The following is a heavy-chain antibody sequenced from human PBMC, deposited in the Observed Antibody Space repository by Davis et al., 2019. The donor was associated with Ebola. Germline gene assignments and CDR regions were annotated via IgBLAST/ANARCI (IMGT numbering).Heavy chain of an antibody. CDR3: ARGSLRWHRDCGY. D-gene: IGHD4-23*01. J-gene: IGHJ4*02. V-gene: IGHV4-34*01. Sequence: MPSQTLSPTCAVYGGSFSGYYWSWIRQLPGKGLEWVGEINHSGSTNYHPTLMSRVTISVDTPKNQSSLKLSSVTAADTAVYYCARGSLRWHRDCGYWGQGTLVTVSS. CDR1: GGSFSGYY. CDR2: INHSGST.